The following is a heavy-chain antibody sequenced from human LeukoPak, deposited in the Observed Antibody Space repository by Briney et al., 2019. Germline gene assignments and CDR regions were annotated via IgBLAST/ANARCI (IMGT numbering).Heavy chain of an antibody. CDR3: ARGYDRRADH. CDR1: GGSFSGYY. V-gene: IGHV4-34*01. D-gene: IGHD3-22*01. J-gene: IGHJ4*02. CDR2: INHSGST. Sequence: SETLSLTCTVYGGSFSGYYWSWIRQPPGKGLEWIGEINHSGSTNYDPSLKSRVTISVDTSKNQFSLKLSSVTAADTAVYYCARGYDRRADHWGQGTLVTVSS.